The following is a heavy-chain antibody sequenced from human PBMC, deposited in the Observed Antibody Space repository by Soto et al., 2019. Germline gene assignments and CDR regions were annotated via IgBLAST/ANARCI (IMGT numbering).Heavy chain of an antibody. CDR1: GDSVSSNSVA. V-gene: IGHV6-1*01. D-gene: IGHD6-19*01. J-gene: IGHJ3*02. CDR3: ERESRSGWRGAFDI. CDR2: TYYRSRWYN. Sequence: SQTLSLTCDISGDSVSSNSVAWNWIRQSPSRGLEWLGRTYYRSRWYNDYAVAVESRITINPDTSRDQFPLQLNSVTPEDTAVYYCERESRSGWRGAFDIWGRGTMVTVSS.